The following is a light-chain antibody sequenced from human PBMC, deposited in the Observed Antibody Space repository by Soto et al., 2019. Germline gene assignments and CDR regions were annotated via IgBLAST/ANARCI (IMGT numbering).Light chain of an antibody. V-gene: IGLV2-14*03. CDR2: DVS. CDR3: SSYTSSSTRSTYV. Sequence: QSVLTQPASVSGSPGQSITISCTGTSSDVGGYNYVSWYQHPPGKAPKLMIYDVSNRPSGVSNRFSGSKSGNTASLIISGLQAEDEADYYCSSYTSSSTRSTYVFGPGTKVTVL. CDR1: SSDVGGYNY. J-gene: IGLJ1*01.